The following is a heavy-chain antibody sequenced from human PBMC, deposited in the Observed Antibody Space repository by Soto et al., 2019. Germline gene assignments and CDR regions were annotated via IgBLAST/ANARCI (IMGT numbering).Heavy chain of an antibody. CDR2: ISGSGGST. Sequence: EVQLLESGGGLVQPGGSLRLSCAASGFTFSSYAMSWVRQAPGKGLEWVSAISGSGGSTYYADSVKGRFTISRDNSKNTLYLQMNSLRAEDTAVDYCAKARAHYYDSSGYLVDYWGQGTLVTVSS. J-gene: IGHJ4*02. V-gene: IGHV3-23*01. D-gene: IGHD3-22*01. CDR3: AKARAHYYDSSGYLVDY. CDR1: GFTFSSYA.